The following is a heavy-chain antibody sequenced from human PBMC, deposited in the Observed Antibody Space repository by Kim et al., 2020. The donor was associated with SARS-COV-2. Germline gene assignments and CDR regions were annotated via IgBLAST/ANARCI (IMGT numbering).Heavy chain of an antibody. Sequence: SETLSLTCTVSGGSISSSSYYWGWIRQPPGKGLEWIGSIYYSGSTYYNPSLKSRVTISVDTSKNQFSLKLSSVTAADTAVYYCARDITGTTSLFDYWGQGTLVTVSS. V-gene: IGHV4-39*07. J-gene: IGHJ4*02. CDR2: IYYSGST. D-gene: IGHD1-7*01. CDR1: GGSISSSSYY. CDR3: ARDITGTTSLFDY.